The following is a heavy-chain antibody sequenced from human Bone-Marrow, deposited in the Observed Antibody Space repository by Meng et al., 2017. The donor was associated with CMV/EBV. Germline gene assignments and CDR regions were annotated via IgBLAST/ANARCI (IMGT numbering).Heavy chain of an antibody. CDR2: ISSSGSTI. D-gene: IGHD3-16*01. V-gene: IGHV3-11*01. J-gene: IGHJ4*02. CDR1: GFTFSDYY. CDR3: ARNRLGGYFDY. Sequence: SFAASGFTFSDYYMSWIRQAPGKGLEWVSYISSSGSTIYYADSVKGRFTISRDNAKNSLYLQMNSLRAEDTAVYYCARNRLGGYFDYWGQGTLVTVSS.